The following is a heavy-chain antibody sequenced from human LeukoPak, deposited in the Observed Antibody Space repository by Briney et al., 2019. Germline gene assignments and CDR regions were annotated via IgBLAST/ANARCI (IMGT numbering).Heavy chain of an antibody. Sequence: PGGSLRLSCAASGFTFSSYSMNWVRQAPGKGLEWVSYISSSSSTIYYADSVKGRFTISRDNAKNSLYLQMNSLRAEDTAVYYCARDRPTIFGVVTPFDYWGQGTLVTVSS. CDR2: ISSSSSTI. D-gene: IGHD3-3*01. CDR3: ARDRPTIFGVVTPFDY. J-gene: IGHJ4*02. CDR1: GFTFSSYS. V-gene: IGHV3-48*01.